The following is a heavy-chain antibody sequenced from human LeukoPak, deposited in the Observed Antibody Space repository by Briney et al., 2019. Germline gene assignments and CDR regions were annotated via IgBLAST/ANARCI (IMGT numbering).Heavy chain of an antibody. V-gene: IGHV4-39*07. CDR3: ARDQGPGSSWSNPYDY. CDR1: GGSISSSSYY. D-gene: IGHD6-13*01. J-gene: IGHJ4*02. Sequence: SETLSLTCTVSGGSISSSSYYWGWIRQPPGKGLEWIGSIYYSGSTYYNPSLKSRVTISVDTSKNQFSLKLSSVTAADTAVYYCARDQGPGSSWSNPYDYWGQGTLVTVSS. CDR2: IYYSGST.